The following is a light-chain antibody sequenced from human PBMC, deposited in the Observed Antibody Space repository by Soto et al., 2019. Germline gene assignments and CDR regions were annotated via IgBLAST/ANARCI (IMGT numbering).Light chain of an antibody. V-gene: IGLV2-14*01. CDR2: EVS. J-gene: IGLJ1*01. CDR3: SSYTSSSTLYV. Sequence: QSALTQPASVSGSPGQSMTISCTGTSSDVGGYNYVSWYQQHPGKAPKLMIYEVSNRPSGVSNRFSGSKSGNTASLTISGLQAEDEADYYCSSYTSSSTLYVFGTGTKVT. CDR1: SSDVGGYNY.